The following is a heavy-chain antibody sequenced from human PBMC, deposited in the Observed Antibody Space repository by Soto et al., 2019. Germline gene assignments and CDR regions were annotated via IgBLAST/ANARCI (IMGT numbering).Heavy chain of an antibody. Sequence: ETLSLTCTVSGGSISSYYWSWIRQPPGKGLEWIGYIYYSGSTNYNPSLKSRVTISVDTSKNQFSLKLSSVTAADTAVYYCARAFWDGMDVWGQGTTVTVS. V-gene: IGHV4-59*01. J-gene: IGHJ6*02. CDR1: GGSISSYY. D-gene: IGHD3-16*01. CDR2: IYYSGST. CDR3: ARAFWDGMDV.